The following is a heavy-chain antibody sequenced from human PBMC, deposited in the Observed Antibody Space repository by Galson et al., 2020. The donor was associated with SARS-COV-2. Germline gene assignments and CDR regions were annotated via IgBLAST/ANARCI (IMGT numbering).Heavy chain of an antibody. J-gene: IGHJ1*01. Sequence: SVKVSCKASGGTFSSYAISWVRQAPGQGLEWMGRIIPILGIANYAQKLQGRVTITADKSTSTAYMELSSLRSEDTAVYYCARDASHNDSSGYYYGLQYFQHWGQGTLVTVSS. D-gene: IGHD3-22*01. CDR2: IIPILGIA. CDR1: GGTFSSYA. V-gene: IGHV1-69*04. CDR3: ARDASHNDSSGYYYGLQYFQH.